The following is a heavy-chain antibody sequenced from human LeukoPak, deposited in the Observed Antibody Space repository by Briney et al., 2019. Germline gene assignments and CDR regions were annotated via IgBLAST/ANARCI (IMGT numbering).Heavy chain of an antibody. V-gene: IGHV4-59*08. J-gene: IGHJ4*02. D-gene: IGHD3-22*01. CDR3: ARHKSSGSYPLDY. CDR1: GGSISTYF. Sequence: SETLSLTCTVSGGSISTYFWSWIRQPPGKRLEWIGHVYFSGSTNYNPSLESRVTISVDTSKNQFSLTLSSVPAADTAVYYCARHKSSGSYPLDYWGQGILVTVSS. CDR2: VYFSGST.